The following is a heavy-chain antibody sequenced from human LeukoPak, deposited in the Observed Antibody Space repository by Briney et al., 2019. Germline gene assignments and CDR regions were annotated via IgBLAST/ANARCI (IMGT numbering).Heavy chain of an antibody. Sequence: PGGSLRLSCAASGFTFTDYSINWVRQAPGKGLEWVSGINWNGGSTGYADSVKGRFTISRDNAKNSLYLQMNSLRAEDTALYYCARTEIVGATDFDYWGQGTLVTVSS. CDR1: GFTFTDYS. D-gene: IGHD1-26*01. J-gene: IGHJ4*02. V-gene: IGHV3-20*04. CDR2: INWNGGST. CDR3: ARTEIVGATDFDY.